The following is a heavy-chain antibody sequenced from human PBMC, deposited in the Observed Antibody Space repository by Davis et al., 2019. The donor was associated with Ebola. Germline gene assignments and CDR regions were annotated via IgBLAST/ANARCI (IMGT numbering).Heavy chain of an antibody. D-gene: IGHD4-17*01. Sequence: GESLKISCAASGFTFSSYSMNWVRQAPGKGLEWVSAISSSSSYIYYADSVKGRFTISRDNAKNSLYPKMNRLRDEDTAVYYCARDKTVTTGGGYYYYGMDVWGQGTTVTVSS. CDR1: GFTFSSYS. V-gene: IGHV3-21*01. CDR3: ARDKTVTTGGGYYYYGMDV. J-gene: IGHJ6*02. CDR2: ISSSSSYI.